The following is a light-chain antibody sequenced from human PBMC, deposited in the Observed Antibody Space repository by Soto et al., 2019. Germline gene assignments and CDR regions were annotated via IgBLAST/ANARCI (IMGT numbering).Light chain of an antibody. CDR1: QSISSY. Sequence: DIQMTQSPSSLSASVGDRVTITCRASQSISSYLNWYQQKPGTAPKLRIYAASSLQSGVPSRFSGSGSGTDFTLTISSLQPEDFATYHCQQSYSTPYTFGQGTKLEIK. CDR2: AAS. CDR3: QQSYSTPYT. V-gene: IGKV1-39*01. J-gene: IGKJ2*01.